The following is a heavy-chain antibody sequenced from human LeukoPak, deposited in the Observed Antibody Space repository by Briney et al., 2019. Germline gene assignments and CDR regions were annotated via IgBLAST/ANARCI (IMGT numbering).Heavy chain of an antibody. V-gene: IGHV3-23*01. D-gene: IGHD1-14*01. Sequence: PGGSLRLSCTDSGFSRSDYAMNWVRQAPGKGLEWVSSVSVSSRTGYRDYADSVKGRFTTSRDNSKNTVYLQMDRLTPEDTAVYYCARDPTGASVWGRGTTVTVSS. J-gene: IGHJ6*04. CDR2: VSVSSRTGYR. CDR3: ARDPTGASV. CDR1: GFSRSDYA.